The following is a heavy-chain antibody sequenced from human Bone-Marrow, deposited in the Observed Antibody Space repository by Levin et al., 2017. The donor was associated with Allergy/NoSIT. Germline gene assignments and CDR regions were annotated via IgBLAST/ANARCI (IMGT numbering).Heavy chain of an antibody. CDR1: GGSSSSYY. Sequence: PSETLSLTCTVSGGSSSSYYWSWIRQPPGKGLEWIGNIYYSGSTNYNPSLKSRVTISVDTSKNQFSLKLSSVTAADTAVYYCARDRSGWYGYFDYWGQGTLVSVSS. CDR3: ARDRSGWYGYFDY. J-gene: IGHJ4*02. CDR2: IYYSGST. V-gene: IGHV4-59*01. D-gene: IGHD6-19*01.